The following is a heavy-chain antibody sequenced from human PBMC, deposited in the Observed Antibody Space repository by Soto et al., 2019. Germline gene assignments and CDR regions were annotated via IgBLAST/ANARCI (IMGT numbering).Heavy chain of an antibody. V-gene: IGHV3-30*18. CDR1: GLSLSAYA. CDR3: AKEWLRTGFDP. Sequence: PGGSLRLSCAASGLSLSAYAIHWVRQAPGKGLEWVAVISYDGSNEYYAESVKGRFTVSRGTSKSTLYLQMSSLRPEDTAVYYCAKEWLRTGFDPWGQGTLVTAPQ. D-gene: IGHD5-18*01. CDR2: ISYDGSNE. J-gene: IGHJ5*02.